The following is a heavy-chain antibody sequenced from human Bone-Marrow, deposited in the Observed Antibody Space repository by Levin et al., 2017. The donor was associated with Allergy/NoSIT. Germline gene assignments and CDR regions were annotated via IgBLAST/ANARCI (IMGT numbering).Heavy chain of an antibody. Sequence: TGGSLRLSCKGSGSIFTSYWIGWVRQMPGKGLEWMGIIYPGDSDTRYSPSFQGQVTISADKSISTAYLQWSSLKASDTAMYYCARPFDKLLYSAFDIWGQGTMVTVSS. V-gene: IGHV5-51*01. D-gene: IGHD1-26*01. CDR3: ARPFDKLLYSAFDI. CDR1: GSIFTSYW. J-gene: IGHJ3*02. CDR2: IYPGDSDT.